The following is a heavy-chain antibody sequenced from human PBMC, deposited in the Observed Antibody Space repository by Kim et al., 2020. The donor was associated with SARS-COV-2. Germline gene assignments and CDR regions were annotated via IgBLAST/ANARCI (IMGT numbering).Heavy chain of an antibody. J-gene: IGHJ4*02. CDR3: AENSNWNYAY. D-gene: IGHD1-7*01. V-gene: IGHV3-7*01. CDR2: EK. Sequence: EKYCVDSVRGRLTIARDNAKNSLYLQMNSLRAEDTAVYYCAENSNWNYAYWGQGTLVTVSS.